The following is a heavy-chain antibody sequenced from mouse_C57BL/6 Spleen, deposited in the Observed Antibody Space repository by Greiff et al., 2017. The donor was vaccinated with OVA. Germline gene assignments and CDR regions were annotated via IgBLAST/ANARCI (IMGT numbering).Heavy chain of an antibody. CDR2: IYWADDK. CDR3: AFMVTTTGLDD. J-gene: IGHJ2*01. D-gene: IGHD2-2*01. CDR1: GFSLSTSGMG. Sequence: QVTLKVSGPGILQSSQTLSLTCSFSGFSLSTSGMGVSWIRPPSGKGLDWLAHIYWADDKRYNPSLKSRLTISKDTSRNQVVLKITSVDTAVTATDDCAFMVTTTGLDDWGQGTTLTVSS. V-gene: IGHV8-12*01.